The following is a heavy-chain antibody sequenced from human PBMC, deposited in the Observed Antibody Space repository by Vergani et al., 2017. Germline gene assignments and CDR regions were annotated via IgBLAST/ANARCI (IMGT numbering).Heavy chain of an antibody. V-gene: IGHV1-46*01. CDR3: ARDSPITMSPPLIDY. D-gene: IGHD3-22*01. J-gene: IGHJ4*02. CDR1: GYTFTSYY. CDR2: INPSGGST. Sequence: QVQLVQSGAEVKKPGASVKVSCKASGYTFTSYYMHWVRQAPGQGLEWMGIINPSGGSTSYAQKFQGRVTMTRDTSTSTVYMELSSLRSEDTAVYYCARDSPITMSPPLIDYWGQGTLVTVSS.